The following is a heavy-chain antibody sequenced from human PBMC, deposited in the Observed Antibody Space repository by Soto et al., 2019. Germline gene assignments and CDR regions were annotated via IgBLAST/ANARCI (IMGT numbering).Heavy chain of an antibody. J-gene: IGHJ6*02. CDR2: ISAYNGNT. CDR1: GYTFTSYG. V-gene: IGHV1-18*01. D-gene: IGHD3-10*01. Sequence: GASVKVSCKASGYTFTSYGISWVRQAPGQGLEWMGWISAYNGNTNYAQKLQGRVTMTTDTSTSTAYMGLRSLRSDDTAVYYCARDLLVRGMYGMDVWGQGTTVTVSS. CDR3: ARDLLVRGMYGMDV.